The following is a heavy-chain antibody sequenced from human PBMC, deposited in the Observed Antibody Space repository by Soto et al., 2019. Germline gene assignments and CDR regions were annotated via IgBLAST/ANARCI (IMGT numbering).Heavy chain of an antibody. CDR2: INHSGST. CDR1: GGSFSGYY. Sequence: PSDTLSLTCAVYGGSFSGYYWSWIRQPPGKGLEWIGEINHSGSTNYNPSLKSRVTISVDTSKNQFSLKLSSVTAADTAVYYCARDGLRLKLETPSLSFDYWGQGTLVTVS. CDR3: ARDGLRLKLETPSLSFDY. J-gene: IGHJ4*02. V-gene: IGHV4-34*01. D-gene: IGHD1-1*01.